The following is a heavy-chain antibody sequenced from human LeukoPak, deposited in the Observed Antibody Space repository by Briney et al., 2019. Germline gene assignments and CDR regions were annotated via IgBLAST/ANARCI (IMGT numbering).Heavy chain of an antibody. CDR3: AKDRETTASGTFDY. J-gene: IGHJ4*02. CDR1: GFTFNNYG. CDR2: ISDDGRNK. V-gene: IGHV3-30*18. Sequence: GGSLRLSCAASGFTFNNYGMHYVRQAPGKGLEWVAVISDDGRNKNYADSVKGRFTISRDNSNNTLYLQMNSLRAEDTGVYYCAKDRETTASGTFDYWGQGTLVTVSS. D-gene: IGHD6-13*01.